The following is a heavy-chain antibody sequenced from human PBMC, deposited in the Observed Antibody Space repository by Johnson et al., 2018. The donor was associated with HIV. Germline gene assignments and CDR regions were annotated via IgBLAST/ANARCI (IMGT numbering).Heavy chain of an antibody. CDR3: AREGGDCSSTSCYQDAFDI. J-gene: IGHJ3*02. CDR1: GFTFSSYA. Sequence: QVQLVESGGGVVQPGRSLRLSCAASGFTFSSYAMHWVRQAPGKGLEWVAVISYDGSNKYYADSVNGRFTISRDNSKNTLYLQMNSLRAEDTAVYYCAREGGDCSSTSCYQDAFDIWGQGTMVTVSS. V-gene: IGHV3-30*04. CDR2: ISYDGSNK. D-gene: IGHD2-2*01.